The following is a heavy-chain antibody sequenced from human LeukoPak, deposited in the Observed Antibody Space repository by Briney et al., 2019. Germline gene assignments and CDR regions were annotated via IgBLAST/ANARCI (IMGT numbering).Heavy chain of an antibody. CDR2: LYSVGGT. J-gene: IGHJ4*02. V-gene: IGHV3-53*04. D-gene: IGHD4/OR15-4a*01. CDR1: GFNVSSNY. Sequence: PGGSLRLFCAASGFNVSSNYMSWVRQAPGKGLEWVSVLYSVGGTYYADSVQGRFTISRHNSRNTLYLQLNSLRPEDTAVYYCARGAYGGPFDCWGQGTLVTVSS. CDR3: ARGAYGGPFDC.